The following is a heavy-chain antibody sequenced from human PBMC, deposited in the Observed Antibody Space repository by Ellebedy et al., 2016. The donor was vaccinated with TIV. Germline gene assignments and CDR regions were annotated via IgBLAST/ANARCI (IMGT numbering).Heavy chain of an antibody. J-gene: IGHJ6*02. CDR3: TRHVSSESSTWRGMDV. D-gene: IGHD6-13*01. V-gene: IGHV3-73*01. CDR2: IRSKANNYAT. CDR1: GFTFSGSA. Sequence: PGGSLRLSCAASGFTFSGSAVHWVRQASGKGLEWVGRIRSKANNYATTYAASVKGRFTISRDDSNNTAHLQMNSLKTEDTAVYYCTRHVSSESSTWRGMDVWGQGTTVTVSS.